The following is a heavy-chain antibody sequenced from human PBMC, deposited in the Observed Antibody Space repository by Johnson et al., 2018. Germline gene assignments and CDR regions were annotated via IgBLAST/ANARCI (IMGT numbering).Heavy chain of an antibody. Sequence: VQLVESWGGVVQPGRSLRLSCAASGFTFSSYAMHWVRQAPGKGLEWVAIISYDGSNKYYADSVKGRFTISRDNSKTTLYLQMNRRRAEDTAVFDCAGDPYFDTGYYYYYMDVWGKGTTVTVSS. CDR1: GFTFSSYA. V-gene: IGHV3-30-3*01. D-gene: IGHD3-9*01. J-gene: IGHJ6*03. CDR2: ISYDGSNK. CDR3: AGDPYFDTGYYYYYMDV.